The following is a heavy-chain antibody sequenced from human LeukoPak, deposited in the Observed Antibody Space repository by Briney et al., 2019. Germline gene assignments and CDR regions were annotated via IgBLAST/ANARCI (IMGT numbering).Heavy chain of an antibody. CDR1: GGTFSSYA. J-gene: IGHJ4*02. CDR2: ISAYNGNT. Sequence: GASVKVSCKASGGTFSSYAISWVRQAPGQGLEWMGWISAYNGNTNYAQRLQGRVTMTTDTSTSTAYMELRSLRSDDTAVYYCARDGKLIRVAVDYWGQGTLVTVSS. D-gene: IGHD1-26*01. V-gene: IGHV1-18*01. CDR3: ARDGKLIRVAVDY.